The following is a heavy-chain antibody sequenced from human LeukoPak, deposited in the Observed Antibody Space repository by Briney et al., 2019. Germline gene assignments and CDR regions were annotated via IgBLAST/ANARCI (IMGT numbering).Heavy chain of an antibody. V-gene: IGHV3-30*18. J-gene: IGHJ4*02. D-gene: IGHD3-9*01. Sequence: GRSLRLSCAASGFTFSSYGMHWVRQAPGKGLEWVAVISYDGSNKYYADSVKGRFTISRDNSKNTLYLQMNSLRAEDTAVYYCAKDAETDWLLSYFDYWGQGTLVTVSS. CDR3: AKDAETDWLLSYFDY. CDR1: GFTFSSYG. CDR2: ISYDGSNK.